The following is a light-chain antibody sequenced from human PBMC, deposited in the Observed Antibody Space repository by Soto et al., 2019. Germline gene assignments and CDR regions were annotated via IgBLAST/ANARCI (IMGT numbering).Light chain of an antibody. Sequence: QLVLTQSPSASASLGASVKLTCTLSSGHSNYAIAWHQQQSEKGPRYLMKLNSDGSHSKGDGIPDRFSGSSSGAERYLTISNLQSEDEADYYCQTWGSGIVVFGGGTKLTAL. CDR3: QTWGSGIVV. J-gene: IGLJ2*01. V-gene: IGLV4-69*01. CDR2: LNSDGSH. CDR1: SGHSNYA.